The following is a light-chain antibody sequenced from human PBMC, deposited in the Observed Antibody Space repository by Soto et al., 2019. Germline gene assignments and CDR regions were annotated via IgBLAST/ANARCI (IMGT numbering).Light chain of an antibody. Sequence: DIQMTQSPSSLSAFVGDTVTINCRATDSIDRYLNWYQQKPGQAPRVLITAASTLESGVPSRVSGSGSGTDFTLTINNLQPEDFATYYCQRTYNAPFTVGPGTKVSIK. J-gene: IGKJ3*01. CDR2: AAS. CDR1: DSIDRY. CDR3: QRTYNAPFT. V-gene: IGKV1-39*01.